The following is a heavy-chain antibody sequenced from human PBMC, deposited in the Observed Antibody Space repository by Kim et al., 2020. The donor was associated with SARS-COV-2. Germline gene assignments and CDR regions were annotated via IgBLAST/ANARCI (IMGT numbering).Heavy chain of an antibody. D-gene: IGHD5-12*01. CDR2: IYYSGST. Sequence: SETLSLTCTVSGGSISSGDYYWSWIRQPPGKGLECIGYIYYSGSTYYNPSLKSRVTISVDTSKNQFSLKLNSVTAADTAVYFCARVGRWPQLHYFDYWGQGTLVTVSS. V-gene: IGHV4-30-4*01. J-gene: IGHJ4*02. CDR3: ARVGRWPQLHYFDY. CDR1: GGSISSGDYY.